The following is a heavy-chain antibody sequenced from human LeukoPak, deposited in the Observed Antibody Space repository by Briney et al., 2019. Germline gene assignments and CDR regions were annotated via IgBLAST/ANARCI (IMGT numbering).Heavy chain of an antibody. V-gene: IGHV4-39*01. Sequence: SETLSLTCNVSGVSISSSSYYWGWIRQPPGKGLEWIGSIYSSGSTYYNSSLKSRVTISIDMSKNQVSLKMSSVTAADTAVYYCAKSGGYGLIDYWGQGTLVTVSS. CDR3: AKSGGYGLIDY. J-gene: IGHJ4*01. CDR2: IYSSGST. D-gene: IGHD6-25*01. CDR1: GVSISSSSYY.